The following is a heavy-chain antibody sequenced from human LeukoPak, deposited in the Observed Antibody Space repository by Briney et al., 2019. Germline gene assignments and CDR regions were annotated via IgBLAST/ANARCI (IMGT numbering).Heavy chain of an antibody. J-gene: IGHJ4*02. D-gene: IGHD6-19*01. V-gene: IGHV3-7*01. CDR3: ATIEAVRFHY. CDR1: GFTFSSHW. Sequence: GGSLRPSCVDSGFTFSSHWMSWVRQAPGKGLEWVGNLKQDGSEIYYLDSVKGRFTISRDNAKNSLYLQMNSLRAEDTAVYYCATIEAVRFHYWGQGTLVTVSS. CDR2: LKQDGSEI.